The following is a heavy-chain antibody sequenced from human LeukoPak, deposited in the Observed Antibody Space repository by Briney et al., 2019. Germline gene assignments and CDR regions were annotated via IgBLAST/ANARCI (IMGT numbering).Heavy chain of an antibody. V-gene: IGHV3-7*01. CDR3: ARAGDDIVGYDWGYYYYYMDV. D-gene: IGHD5-12*01. CDR1: GFTFSSYW. Sequence: GGSLRLSCAASGFTFSSYWMSWVRQAPGKGLEWVANIKQDGSEKYYVDSVKGRFTISRDNAKNSLYLQMNSLRAEDTAVYYCARAGDDIVGYDWGYYYYYMDVWGKGTTVTVSS. J-gene: IGHJ6*03. CDR2: IKQDGSEK.